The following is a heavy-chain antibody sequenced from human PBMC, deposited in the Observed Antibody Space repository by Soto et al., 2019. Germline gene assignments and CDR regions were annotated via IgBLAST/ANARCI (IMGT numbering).Heavy chain of an antibody. J-gene: IGHJ6*02. D-gene: IGHD3-3*01. CDR1: GYTFTRYY. Sequence: QVQLVQSGAEVKKPGASVKVSCKSSGYTFTRYYVHWVRQAPGQGLEWMGVINPSGVSTRYAQKFQGRVTMSRDTSTSTVYIELSSLRSEDTAVYYCARDFRTIPIFGASRVSGMDVWGQGTTVTVSS. CDR3: ARDFRTIPIFGASRVSGMDV. V-gene: IGHV1-46*01. CDR2: INPSGVST.